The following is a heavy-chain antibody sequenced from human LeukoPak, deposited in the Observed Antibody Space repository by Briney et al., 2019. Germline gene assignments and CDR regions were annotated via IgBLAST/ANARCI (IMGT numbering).Heavy chain of an antibody. D-gene: IGHD1-26*01. CDR3: ARREVGATGYFDY. CDR2: IYPDDSDT. J-gene: IGHJ4*02. CDR1: GYSFTSYW. Sequence: GESLKISCKGSGYSFTSYWIGWVRQMPGKGLERMGIIYPDDSDTRYSPSFQGQVTISADKSISTAYLQWSSLKASDTAMYYCARREVGATGYFDYWGQGTLVTVSS. V-gene: IGHV5-51*01.